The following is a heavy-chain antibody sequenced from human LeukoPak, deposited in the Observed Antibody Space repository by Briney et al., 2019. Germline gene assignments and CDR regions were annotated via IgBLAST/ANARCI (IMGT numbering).Heavy chain of an antibody. CDR1: GFTFSSYW. V-gene: IGHV3-74*01. CDR2: INSDASNT. Sequence: GGSLRLSCAASGFTFSSYWMHWVRQAPGKGLVWVSRINSDASNTNYADSVKGRFTISRDNAKNTLYLQMNSLRAEDTAVYYCARGAPGAGQRSDYWGQGTLVAVSS. J-gene: IGHJ4*02. D-gene: IGHD6-13*01. CDR3: ARGAPGAGQRSDY.